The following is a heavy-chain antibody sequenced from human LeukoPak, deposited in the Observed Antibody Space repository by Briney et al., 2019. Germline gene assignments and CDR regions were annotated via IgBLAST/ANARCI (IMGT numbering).Heavy chain of an antibody. Sequence: EASVKVSCKASGYTFTSYYMHWVRQAPGQGLEWMGIINPSGGSTSYAQKFQGRVTMTRDTSTSTIYMELSSLRSEDTAVYYCARVMATSSSWYLDAFDIWGQGTMVTVSS. CDR3: ARVMATSSSWYLDAFDI. D-gene: IGHD6-13*01. CDR2: INPSGGST. J-gene: IGHJ3*02. CDR1: GYTFTSYY. V-gene: IGHV1-46*01.